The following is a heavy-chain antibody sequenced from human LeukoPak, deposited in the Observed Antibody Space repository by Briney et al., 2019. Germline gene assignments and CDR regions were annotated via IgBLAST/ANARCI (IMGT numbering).Heavy chain of an antibody. CDR3: AKDIWLVSSGFQTFDL. V-gene: IGHV3-23*01. J-gene: IGHJ4*02. Sequence: GGSLRLSCAASGFTFSSYAMIWVRQAPGKGLEWVSVISGSGSSTDYADSVKGRFTISRDNSKNALYLQMNRLRVEDTAVYYCAKDIWLVSSGFQTFDLWGQGTLVTVSS. CDR1: GFTFSSYA. D-gene: IGHD3-22*01. CDR2: ISGSGSST.